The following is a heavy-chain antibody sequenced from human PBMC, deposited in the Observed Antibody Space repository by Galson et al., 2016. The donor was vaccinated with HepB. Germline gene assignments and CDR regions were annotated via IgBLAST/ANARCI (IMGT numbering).Heavy chain of an antibody. CDR1: GYTFTNYG. CDR2: ISAYNGNT. CDR3: ARDNRQLWIRTNYGMDV. J-gene: IGHJ6*02. Sequence: SVKVSCKASGYTFTNYGISWVRQAPGQGLEWMGWISAYNGNTNYAQKLQGRVTMTTDRSTSTAYMELRSLRSDDTAVYYCARDNRQLWIRTNYGMDVWGQGTTVTVSS. D-gene: IGHD5-18*01. V-gene: IGHV1-18*01.